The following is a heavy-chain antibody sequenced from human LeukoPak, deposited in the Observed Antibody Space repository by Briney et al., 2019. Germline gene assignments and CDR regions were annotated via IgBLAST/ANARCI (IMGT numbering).Heavy chain of an antibody. V-gene: IGHV3-30*03. CDR2: ISYDGSNK. CDR1: GFTFSSYG. CDR3: SSGWYEGSNGPNNWFDP. J-gene: IGHJ5*02. D-gene: IGHD6-19*01. Sequence: RTGRSLRLSCAASGFTFSSYGMHWVRQAPGKGLEWVAVISYDGSNKYYADSVKGRFTISRDNSKNTLYLQMNSLRAEDTAVYYCSSGWYEGSNGPNNWFDPWGQGTLVTVSS.